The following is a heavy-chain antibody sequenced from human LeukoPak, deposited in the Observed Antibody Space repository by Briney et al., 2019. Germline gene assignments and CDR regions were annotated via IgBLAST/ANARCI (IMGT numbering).Heavy chain of an antibody. CDR2: INHSGST. CDR3: ARRAGQQLSYYYYYMDV. Sequence: SETLSLTCAVYGGSFSGYYWSWIHQPPGKGLEWIGEINHSGSTNYNPSLKSRVTISVDTSKNQFSLKLSSVTAADTAVYYCARRAGQQLSYYYYYMDVWGKGTTVTISS. V-gene: IGHV4-34*01. J-gene: IGHJ6*03. D-gene: IGHD6-13*01. CDR1: GGSFSGYY.